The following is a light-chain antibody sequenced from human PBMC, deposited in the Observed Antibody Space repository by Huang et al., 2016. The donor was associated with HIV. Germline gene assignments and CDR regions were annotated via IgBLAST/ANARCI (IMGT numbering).Light chain of an antibody. CDR3: QQYGSSRGT. V-gene: IGKV3-20*01. Sequence: EIVLTQSPGTLSLSPGERATLSCRASHSVSSSYLAWYQQKPGQAPRILIYGASLRATVIPDRFIGSGSGTDFTLTISRLEPEDLAVYYCQQYGSSRGTFGGGTKVEIK. CDR2: GAS. J-gene: IGKJ4*01. CDR1: HSVSSSY.